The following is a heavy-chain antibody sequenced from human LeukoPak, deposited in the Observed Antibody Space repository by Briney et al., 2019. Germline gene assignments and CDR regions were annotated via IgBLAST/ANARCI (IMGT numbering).Heavy chain of an antibody. D-gene: IGHD6-19*01. Sequence: TGGSLRLSCAASGFTFSSYSMNWVRQAPGKGLEWVSSISSSSSYIYYADSVKGRFTISRDNAKNSLYLQMNSLRAEDTAVYYCTRPRPGYSSGLYDYWGQGTLVTVSS. CDR2: ISSSSSYI. J-gene: IGHJ4*02. CDR3: TRPRPGYSSGLYDY. V-gene: IGHV3-21*04. CDR1: GFTFSSYS.